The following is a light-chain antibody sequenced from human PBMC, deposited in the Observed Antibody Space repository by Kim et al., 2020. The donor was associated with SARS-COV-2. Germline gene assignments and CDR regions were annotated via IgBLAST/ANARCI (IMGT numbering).Light chain of an antibody. CDR1: TSNIGNNY. CDR2: KND. V-gene: IGLV1-47*01. Sequence: QSVLTQPPSASGAPGQTVIISCSGTTSNIGNNYVYWYLHLPGTAPKLLIYKNDQRPAGVPDRFSGSKSGTSASLAISGLRTDDEATYYCSAWDDSLSGHVVFGGGTKLAVL. CDR3: SAWDDSLSGHVV. J-gene: IGLJ2*01.